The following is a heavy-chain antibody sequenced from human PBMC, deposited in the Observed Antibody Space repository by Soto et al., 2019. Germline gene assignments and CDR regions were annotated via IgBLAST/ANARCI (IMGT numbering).Heavy chain of an antibody. Sequence: GASVKVSCKASGYTFSDYYIHWVRQAPGQELEWMGWINPNSGGTKYAPKFQGGVTMTRDKSITTAYMELRRLRSGDTAVYYCAREPATAKPEGVDFWGQGTLVTVPS. D-gene: IGHD1-1*01. J-gene: IGHJ4*02. CDR2: INPNSGGT. V-gene: IGHV1-2*02. CDR1: GYTFSDYY. CDR3: AREPATAKPEGVDF.